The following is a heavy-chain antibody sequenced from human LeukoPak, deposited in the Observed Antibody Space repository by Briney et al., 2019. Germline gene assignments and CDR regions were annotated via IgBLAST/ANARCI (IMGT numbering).Heavy chain of an antibody. J-gene: IGHJ4*02. V-gene: IGHV4-4*02. Sequence: WIGEIYHSGSTNYNPSLKSRVTISVDKSKNQFSLKLSSVTAADTAVYYCARASDSSGYENWGQGTLVTVSS. D-gene: IGHD3-22*01. CDR2: IYHSGST. CDR3: ARASDSSGYEN.